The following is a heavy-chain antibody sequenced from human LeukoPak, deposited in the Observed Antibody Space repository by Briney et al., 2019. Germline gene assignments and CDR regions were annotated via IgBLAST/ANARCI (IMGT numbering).Heavy chain of an antibody. J-gene: IGHJ6*03. CDR3: SRVQQGGSWRNSSPPYYYYYMDV. CDR1: GGSISSSSYY. V-gene: IGHV4-39*07. CDR2: IYYSGST. Sequence: SETLSLTCTVSGGSISSSSYYWGWIRQPPGKGLEWIGSIYYSGSTYYNPSLKSRVTISLDTSRDQFSVKLNSVTAADTGVYYCSRVQQGGSWRNSSPPYYYYYMDVWGKGTTVTVSS. D-gene: IGHD1-1*01.